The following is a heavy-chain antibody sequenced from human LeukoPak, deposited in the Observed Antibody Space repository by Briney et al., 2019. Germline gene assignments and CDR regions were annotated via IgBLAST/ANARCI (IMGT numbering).Heavy chain of an antibody. CDR2: ISWNSGSI. CDR3: AKAYSSGWYPSSVFDY. CDR1: GFTFDDYA. Sequence: GGSLRLSCAASGFTFDDYAMHWVRQAPGKGLEWVSGISWNSGSIGYADSVKGRFTISRDNAKNSLYLQMNSLRAEDTALYYCAKAYSSGWYPSSVFDYWGQGTLVTVSS. V-gene: IGHV3-9*01. J-gene: IGHJ4*02. D-gene: IGHD6-19*01.